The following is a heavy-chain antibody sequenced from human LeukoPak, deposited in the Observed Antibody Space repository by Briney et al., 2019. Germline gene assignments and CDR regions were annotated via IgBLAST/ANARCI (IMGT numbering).Heavy chain of an antibody. CDR1: GGSISSSNW. J-gene: IGHJ3*02. CDR3: ARVSDWGDDAFDI. D-gene: IGHD3-16*01. V-gene: IGHV4-4*02. CDR2: INHSGST. Sequence: PSETLSLTSAVAGGSISSSNWWSWVRQPPGKGLEWIGEINHSGSTNYNPSLKSRVTISVDTSKNQFSLKLSSVTAADTAVYYFARVSDWGDDAFDIWGQGTMVTVSS.